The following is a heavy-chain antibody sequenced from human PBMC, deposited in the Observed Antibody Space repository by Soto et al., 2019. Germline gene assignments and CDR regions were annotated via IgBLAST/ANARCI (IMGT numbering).Heavy chain of an antibody. J-gene: IGHJ4*02. CDR2: IYYSGST. CDR1: GGSVSSGSYY. V-gene: IGHV4-61*01. Sequence: QVQLQESGPGLVKPSETLSLTCTVSGGSVSSGSYYWSWIRQPPGKALEWIGYIYYSGSTNYNPSLKSRVNISVDTSKNQFSLKLSSVTAADTAVYYCAREGRDGYHIRDYWGQGTLVTVSS. CDR3: AREGRDGYHIRDY. D-gene: IGHD5-12*01.